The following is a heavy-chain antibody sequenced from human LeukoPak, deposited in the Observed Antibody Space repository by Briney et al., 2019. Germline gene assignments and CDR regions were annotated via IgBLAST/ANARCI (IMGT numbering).Heavy chain of an antibody. Sequence: GGSLGLSCAASGFTFSSYAMHWVRQAPGEGLEWVAVISYDGSNKYYADSVKGRFTISRDNSKNTLYLQMNSLRAEDTAVYYCARGGSYYMDVWGKGTTVTVSS. CDR3: ARGGSYYMDV. CDR1: GFTFSSYA. J-gene: IGHJ6*03. CDR2: ISYDGSNK. D-gene: IGHD2-15*01. V-gene: IGHV3-30-3*01.